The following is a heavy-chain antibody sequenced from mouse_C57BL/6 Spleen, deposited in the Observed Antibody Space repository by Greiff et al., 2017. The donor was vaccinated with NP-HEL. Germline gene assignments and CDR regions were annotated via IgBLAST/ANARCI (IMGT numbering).Heavy chain of an antibody. CDR1: GFNIKKTY. J-gene: IGHJ2*01. CDR2: IDPANGTT. Sequence: VQLQQSVAELVRPGASVKLSCTASGFNIKKTYMHWVKQRPEQGLEWIGRIDPANGTTKYAPKFQGKATITADTASNTVYLQLSSLTSEDTAIYYCARSITTVAYFDYWGQGTTLTVSS. V-gene: IGHV14-3*01. D-gene: IGHD1-1*01. CDR3: ARSITTVAYFDY.